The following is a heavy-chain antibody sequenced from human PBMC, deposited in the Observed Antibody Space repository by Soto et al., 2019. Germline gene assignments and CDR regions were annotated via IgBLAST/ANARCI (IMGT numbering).Heavy chain of an antibody. V-gene: IGHV5-51*01. CDR3: ARRGTYSSGRGWFDP. J-gene: IGHJ5*02. D-gene: IGHD6-19*01. CDR1: GHSFTGHW. Sequence: GESLKISCTGSGHSFTGHWIAWVRQMPGKGLEWMGIIYPGDSDTRYSPSFQGQVTISADKSIDTAYLQWNSLKPSDTAMYYCARRGTYSSGRGWFDPWGRGTQVTVSS. CDR2: IYPGDSDT.